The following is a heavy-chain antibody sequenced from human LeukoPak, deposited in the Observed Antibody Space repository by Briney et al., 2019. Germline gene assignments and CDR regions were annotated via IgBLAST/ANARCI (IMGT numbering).Heavy chain of an antibody. Sequence: ASVKVSCTASGYTFTSYYMHWVRQAPGQGLEWMGIINPSGGSTSYAQKFQGRVTMTRDTSTSTVYMELSSLRSEDTAVYYCARVLENSSGWYSVGAFDIWGQGTMVTVSS. CDR2: INPSGGST. J-gene: IGHJ3*02. V-gene: IGHV1-46*01. CDR3: ARVLENSSGWYSVGAFDI. CDR1: GYTFTSYY. D-gene: IGHD6-19*01.